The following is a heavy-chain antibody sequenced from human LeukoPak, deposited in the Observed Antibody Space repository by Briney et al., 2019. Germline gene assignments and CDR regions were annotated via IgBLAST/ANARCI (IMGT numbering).Heavy chain of an antibody. V-gene: IGHV3-15*01. CDR1: GFTCNNAW. CDR3: TTHARGEIYFDY. CDR2: IKSKTDGGTT. D-gene: IGHD3-10*01. J-gene: IGHJ4*02. Sequence: RRSLRLSCAAAGFTCNNAWMSWVRQAPGKGLDWVGRIKSKTDGGTTDYAAPVKGRFTISRDDSKNTLYLQMNSLKTEDTAVYYCTTHARGEIYFDYWGQGTLVTVSS.